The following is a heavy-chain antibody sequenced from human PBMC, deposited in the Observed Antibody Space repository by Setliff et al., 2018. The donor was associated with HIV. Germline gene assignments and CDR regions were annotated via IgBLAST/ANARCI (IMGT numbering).Heavy chain of an antibody. D-gene: IGHD6-19*01. CDR2: ISPNFGHT. CDR1: GYTFTTYG. V-gene: IGHV1-18*04. CDR3: ARLGSGWSDSYYYAMDI. J-gene: IGHJ6*02. Sequence: ASVKVSCKASGYTFTTYGISWVRQAPGHGLEWMGWISPNFGHTKYAQKFLGRVTMTIDTSTSRAYMESRSLRSDDTAMYFCARLGSGWSDSYYYAMDIWGQGTTVTVSS.